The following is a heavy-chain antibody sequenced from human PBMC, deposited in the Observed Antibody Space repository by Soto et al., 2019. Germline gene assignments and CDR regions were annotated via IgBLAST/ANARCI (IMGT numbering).Heavy chain of an antibody. D-gene: IGHD1-26*01. V-gene: IGHV4-30-2*01. CDR3: ARGGGSDSFDY. CDR2: INHLETT. Sequence: SETLSLTCTVSGASITFGGYSWSWIRQTPGKGLEWIGYINHLETTFYNPSFESRLTLSIDRAKNQFSLKLHSMSAADRAVYFCARGGGSDSFDYWGQGSLVTVSS. CDR1: GASITFGGYS. J-gene: IGHJ4*02.